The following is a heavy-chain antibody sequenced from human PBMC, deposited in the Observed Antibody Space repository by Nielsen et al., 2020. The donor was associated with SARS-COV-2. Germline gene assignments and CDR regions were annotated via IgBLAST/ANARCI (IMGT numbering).Heavy chain of an antibody. CDR2: IKQDGSEK. V-gene: IGHV3-7*01. D-gene: IGHD3-10*01. J-gene: IGHJ4*02. CDR1: GFTFSSYW. CDR3: ARDLYYYGPPDY. Sequence: GESLKISCAASGFTFSSYWMSWVRQAPGKGLEWAANIKQDGSEKYYVDSVKGRFTISRDNAKNSLYLQMNSLRAEDTAVYYCARDLYYYGPPDYWGQGTLVTVSS.